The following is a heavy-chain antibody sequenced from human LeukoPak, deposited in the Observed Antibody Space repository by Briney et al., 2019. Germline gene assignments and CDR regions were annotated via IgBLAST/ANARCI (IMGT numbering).Heavy chain of an antibody. D-gene: IGHD1-26*01. J-gene: IGHJ4*02. V-gene: IGHV5-51*01. CDR1: GSPFTTYW. CDR3: ARQLWDQTRGYSFDY. Sequence: GESLQISCQSSGSPFTTYWIAGVRQLPGKGLGWMGIIYPGDSDTKYSPSFPGQVTISADKSINTAYLQWSSLRASDTAIYYCARQLWDQTRGYSFDYWGQGTLVTVSS. CDR2: IYPGDSDT.